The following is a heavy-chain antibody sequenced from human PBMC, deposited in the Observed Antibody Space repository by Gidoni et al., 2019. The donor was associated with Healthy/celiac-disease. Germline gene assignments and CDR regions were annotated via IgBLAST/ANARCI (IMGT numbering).Heavy chain of an antibody. D-gene: IGHD3-10*01. CDR2: IYPGDSDT. J-gene: IGHJ4*02. CDR3: ARLRGVWFGELPKPYFDY. CDR1: GYSFTSYW. V-gene: IGHV5-51*01. Sequence: EVQLVQSGAEVKKPGESLKISCKGSGYSFTSYWIGWVRQMPGKGLEWMGIIYPGDSDTRYSPSFQGQVTISADKSISTAYLQWSSLKASDTAMYYCARLRGVWFGELPKPYFDYWGQGTLVTVSS.